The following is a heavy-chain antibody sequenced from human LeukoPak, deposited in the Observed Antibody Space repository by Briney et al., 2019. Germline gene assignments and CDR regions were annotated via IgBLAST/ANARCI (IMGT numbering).Heavy chain of an antibody. J-gene: IGHJ4*02. CDR3: ARDRQYYDFWSGLSFDY. Sequence: ASVKVSCKASGYTFTGYYMHWVRQTPGQGLEWMGWINPNSGGTNYAQKFQGRVTMTRDTSISTAYMELNRLRSDDTAVYYCARDRQYYDFWSGLSFDYWGQGTLVTVSS. D-gene: IGHD3-3*01. V-gene: IGHV1-2*02. CDR2: INPNSGGT. CDR1: GYTFTGYY.